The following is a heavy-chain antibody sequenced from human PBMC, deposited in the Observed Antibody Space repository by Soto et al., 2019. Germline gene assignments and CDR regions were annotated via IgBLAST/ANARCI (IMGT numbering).Heavy chain of an antibody. Sequence: QMQLVQSGAEVKKPGASVKVSCKASGYPFTEYYIHWVRQAPGQGLEWMGWINPNSGGANYVQKFQGRVTMTSDTSISTAYMDLSRLGYDDTAVYYCASGASMVRGIVINHYYGMDAWGQGTTVTVSS. CDR3: ASGASMVRGIVINHYYGMDA. D-gene: IGHD3-10*01. V-gene: IGHV1-2*02. CDR2: INPNSGGA. J-gene: IGHJ6*02. CDR1: GYPFTEYY.